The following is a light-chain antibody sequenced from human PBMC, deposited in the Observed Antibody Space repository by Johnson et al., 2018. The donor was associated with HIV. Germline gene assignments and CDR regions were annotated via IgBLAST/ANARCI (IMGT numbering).Light chain of an antibody. Sequence: QSVLTQPPSVSAAPGQKVTISCSGSSSNIGNNYVSWYQQLPGTAPKLLIYDNNKRPSGIPDRFSGSKSGTSATLGITGLQTGDEADYYCGTWDSSLSVYVFGTGTEVPV. V-gene: IGLV1-51*01. CDR2: DNN. CDR3: GTWDSSLSVYV. J-gene: IGLJ1*01. CDR1: SSNIGNNY.